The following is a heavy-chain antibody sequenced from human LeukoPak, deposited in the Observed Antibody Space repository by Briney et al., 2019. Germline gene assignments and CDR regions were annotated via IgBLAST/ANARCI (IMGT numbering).Heavy chain of an antibody. CDR3: ARGHTYYYDSSGPHYDY. CDR2: IYTSGST. D-gene: IGHD3-22*01. CDR1: GGSISSGSYY. Sequence: SETLSLTCTVSGGSISSGSYYWSWIRQPAGKGLEWIRRIYTSGSTNYNPSLKSRVTISVDTSKNQFSLKLSSVTAVDTAVYYCARGHTYYYDSSGPHYDYWGQGTLVTVSS. J-gene: IGHJ4*02. V-gene: IGHV4-61*02.